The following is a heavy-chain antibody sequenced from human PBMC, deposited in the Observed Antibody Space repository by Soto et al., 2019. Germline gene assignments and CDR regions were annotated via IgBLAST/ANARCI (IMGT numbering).Heavy chain of an antibody. CDR3: ARSQIAAAITNSYYYYGMDV. V-gene: IGHV3-21*01. CDR1: GFTFSSYS. CDR2: ISSSSSYI. Sequence: GGSLRLSCAASGFTFSSYSMNWVRQAPGKGLEWVSSISSSSSYIYYADSVKGRFTISRDNAKNSLYLQMNSLRAEDTAVYYCARSQIAAAITNSYYYYGMDVWGQGTTVTFSS. J-gene: IGHJ6*02. D-gene: IGHD6-13*01.